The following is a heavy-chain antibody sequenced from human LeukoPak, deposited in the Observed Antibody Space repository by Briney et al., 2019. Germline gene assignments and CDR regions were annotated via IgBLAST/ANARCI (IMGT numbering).Heavy chain of an antibody. CDR2: IYYSGST. V-gene: IGHV4-59*01. CDR3: ARVRDVVPAGRNWFDP. D-gene: IGHD2-2*01. Sequence: PSETLSLTCTVSGGSISSYYWSWIRQPPGKGLEWIGYIYYSGSTNYNPFLKSRVTISVDTSKNQFSLKLSSVTAADTAVYYCARVRDVVPAGRNWFDPWGQGTLVTVSS. CDR1: GGSISSYY. J-gene: IGHJ5*02.